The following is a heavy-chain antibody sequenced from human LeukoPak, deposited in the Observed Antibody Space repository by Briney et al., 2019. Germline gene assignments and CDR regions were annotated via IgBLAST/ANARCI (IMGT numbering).Heavy chain of an antibody. CDR3: ARISDDAFDI. Sequence: ASVKVSCKVSGYTLTELSMHWVRQAPGKGLEWMGGFDPEDGETIYAQKFQGRVTMTRDTSISTAYMELSRLRSDDTAVYYCARISDDAFDIWGQGTMVTVSS. CDR1: GYTLTELS. V-gene: IGHV1-24*01. D-gene: IGHD3-3*02. J-gene: IGHJ3*02. CDR2: FDPEDGET.